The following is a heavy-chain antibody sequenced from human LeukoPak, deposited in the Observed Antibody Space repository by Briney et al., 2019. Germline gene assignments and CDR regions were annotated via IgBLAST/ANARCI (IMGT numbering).Heavy chain of an antibody. CDR2: ISSDVTNT. V-gene: IGHV3-74*01. CDR1: GFTFSSSW. Sequence: GGSLRLSCVASGFTFSSSWLHWVRQAPGRGLVWVSRISSDVTNTAYGDSVEGRFTISRDNAKNTLYLQMNSLRVDDTGVYYCARGDWGSALSWGRGTMVTVSS. CDR3: ARGDWGSALS. D-gene: IGHD7-27*01. J-gene: IGHJ3*01.